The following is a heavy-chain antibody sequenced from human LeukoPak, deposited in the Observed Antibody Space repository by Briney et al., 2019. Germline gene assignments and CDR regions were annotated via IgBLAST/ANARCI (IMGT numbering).Heavy chain of an antibody. V-gene: IGHV1-18*01. J-gene: IGHJ4*02. CDR2: FSAYNGNT. D-gene: IGHD3-10*01. CDR1: GYTFTSYG. CDR3: AREGSITMVRGVINY. Sequence: ASVKVSCKASGYTFTSYGISWVRQAPGQGLEWMGWFSAYNGNTNYAQKLQGRVTMTTDTSTSTAYMELRSLRSDDTAVYYCAREGSITMVRGVINYWGQGTLVTVSS.